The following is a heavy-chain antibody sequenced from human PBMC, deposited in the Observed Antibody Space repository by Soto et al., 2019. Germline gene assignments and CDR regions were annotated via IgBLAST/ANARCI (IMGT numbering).Heavy chain of an antibody. CDR3: ARSLMDV. V-gene: IGHV4-39*01. J-gene: IGHJ6*03. CDR2: IYYSGST. Sequence: SETLYLTCTVSGGSISSSSYYWGWIRQPPGKGLEWIGSIYYSGSTYHNPSLKSRVTLSLDASKNQFSLKLISVTAADTAVYYCARSLMDVWGKGTTVTVSS. CDR1: GGSISSSSYY.